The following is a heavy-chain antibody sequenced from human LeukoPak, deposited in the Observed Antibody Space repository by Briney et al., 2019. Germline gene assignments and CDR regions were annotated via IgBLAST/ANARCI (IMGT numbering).Heavy chain of an antibody. Sequence: ASVRVSCKVSGYSVTELSMQWVRQAPGKGLECLGGFDPEEAKMVYAQKFQGRVTMTEDTSTDTAYMELRGLTSEDTAVYYCATGSGDFWSGYVDWGQGTLVAVSS. CDR3: ATGSGDFWSGYVD. CDR2: FDPEEAKM. V-gene: IGHV1-24*01. J-gene: IGHJ4*02. D-gene: IGHD3-3*01. CDR1: GYSVTELS.